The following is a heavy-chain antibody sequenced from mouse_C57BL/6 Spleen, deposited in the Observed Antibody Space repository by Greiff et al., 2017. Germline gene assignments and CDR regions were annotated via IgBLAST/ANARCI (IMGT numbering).Heavy chain of an antibody. Sequence: EVQGVESGGGLVKPGGSLKLSCAASGFTFSDYGMHWVRQAPEQGLEWIAYISSGSSSIYYADTVKGRFTISRDNAKNTLFLQMTRLRSEKTVMYYCASLWYYFDYGGKGTTLTVSS. CDR3: ASLWYYFDY. CDR2: ISSGSSSI. V-gene: IGHV5-17*01. CDR1: GFTFSDYG. D-gene: IGHD1-1*02. J-gene: IGHJ2*01.